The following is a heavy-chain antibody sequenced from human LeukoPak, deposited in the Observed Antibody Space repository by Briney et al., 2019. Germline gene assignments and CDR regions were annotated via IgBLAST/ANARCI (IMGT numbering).Heavy chain of an antibody. CDR1: GFTFSDYY. CDR2: ISSSGNTI. V-gene: IGHV3-11*01. J-gene: IGHJ3*02. CDR3: ARAKNLMVVVISGAFDI. Sequence: PGGSLRLSCAASGFTFSDYYMSWIRQAPGKGLEWVSYISSSGNTIYYADSVRGRFTISRDNAKNSLYLQMNSLRAEDTAVYYCARAKNLMVVVISGAFDIWGQGTMVTVSS. D-gene: IGHD3-22*01.